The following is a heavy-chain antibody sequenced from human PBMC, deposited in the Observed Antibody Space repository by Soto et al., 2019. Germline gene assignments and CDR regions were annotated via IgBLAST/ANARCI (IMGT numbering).Heavy chain of an antibody. D-gene: IGHD3-22*01. Sequence: QVQLVQSGAEVKKPGASVKVSCKASGYTFTNYAMHWVRQAPGQRLEWMGWINAANGNTKYSQKFQGRVTITRDTSASTAYMELISLRSEDTAVYYGARSSGYYSVDYWGQGTLVTVSS. CDR2: INAANGNT. J-gene: IGHJ4*02. CDR1: GYTFTNYA. CDR3: ARSSGYYSVDY. V-gene: IGHV1-3*01.